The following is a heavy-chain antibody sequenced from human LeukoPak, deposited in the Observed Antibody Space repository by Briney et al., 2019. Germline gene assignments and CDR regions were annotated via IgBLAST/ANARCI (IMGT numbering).Heavy chain of an antibody. J-gene: IGHJ6*03. CDR2: IYYSGST. Sequence: SETLSLTCTVSGGSISSSSHYWGWIRQPPRKGLEWIGSIYYSGSTYYNPSLKSRVTISVDTSKKQFSLKLRSVTAADTAVYYCARGYYYYMDVWGKGTTVTVSS. CDR1: GGSISSSSHY. CDR3: ARGYYYYMDV. V-gene: IGHV4-39*07.